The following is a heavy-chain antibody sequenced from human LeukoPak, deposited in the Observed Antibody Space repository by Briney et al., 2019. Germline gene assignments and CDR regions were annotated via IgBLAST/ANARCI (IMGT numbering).Heavy chain of an antibody. J-gene: IGHJ4*02. Sequence: PSETLSLTCTVSGGSISSYYWSWIRQPPGKGLEWIGYIYYSGSTNYNPSLKSRVTISVDTSKNQFSLKLSSVTAADTAVYYCASYTVITPTFDYWGQGTLVTVSS. D-gene: IGHD5-18*01. CDR2: IYYSGST. CDR3: ASYTVITPTFDY. CDR1: GGSISSYY. V-gene: IGHV4-59*01.